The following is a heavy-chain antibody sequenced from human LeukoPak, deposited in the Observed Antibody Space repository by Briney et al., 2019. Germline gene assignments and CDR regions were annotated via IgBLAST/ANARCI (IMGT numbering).Heavy chain of an antibody. J-gene: IGHJ6*02. CDR2: LSYDGSNK. CDR3: AREGTTVTTFYYYYGMDV. CDR1: GLPFSAYA. V-gene: IGHV3-30-3*01. D-gene: IGHD4-17*01. Sequence: GGSLGLSCPASGLPFSAYAMHWVGQAPGKGLEWVEVLSYDGSNKYYADSVKGRFTISRDNSKNTLYLQMNSLRAEDTAVYYCAREGTTVTTFYYYYGMDVWGQGTTVTVSS.